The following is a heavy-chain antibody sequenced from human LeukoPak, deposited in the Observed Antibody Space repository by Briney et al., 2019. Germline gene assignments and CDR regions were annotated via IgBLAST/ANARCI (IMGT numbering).Heavy chain of an antibody. CDR1: GGSFSGYY. Sequence: SETLSLTCAVYGGSFSGYYWSWIRQPPGKGLEWIGEINHSGSTNYNPSLKSRVTISVDTSKNQFSLKLSSVTAADTAVYYCARKRPYCSGGSCYFAYWGQGTLVTVSS. D-gene: IGHD2-15*01. J-gene: IGHJ4*02. V-gene: IGHV4-34*01. CDR3: ARKRPYCSGGSCYFAY. CDR2: INHSGST.